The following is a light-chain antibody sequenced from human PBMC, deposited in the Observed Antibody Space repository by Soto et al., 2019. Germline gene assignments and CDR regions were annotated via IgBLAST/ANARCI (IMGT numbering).Light chain of an antibody. CDR3: SSYAGSNVI. Sequence: QSALTQPPSASGSPGQSVTISCTGTSSDVGGYDYVSWYQQQSGKAPKLIIYEVTNRPSGVPDRFSGSKSGNTASLTVSGLQAEDEADYYCSSYAGSNVIFGAGTKVTVL. CDR1: SSDVGGYDY. J-gene: IGLJ1*01. CDR2: EVT. V-gene: IGLV2-8*01.